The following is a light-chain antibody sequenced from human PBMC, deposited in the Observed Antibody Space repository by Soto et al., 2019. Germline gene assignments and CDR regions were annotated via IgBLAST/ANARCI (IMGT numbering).Light chain of an antibody. V-gene: IGLV2-14*01. J-gene: IGLJ3*02. CDR2: EVS. Sequence: QCALTQPASVSGSPGQSINISCTGTSSDVGGYNYVSWYQQHPGKAPKFMIYEVSNRPSGVSNRFSGSKSGNTASLTISGLQAEDEAAYYCSSYTSSSTPWVFGGGTKLTVL. CDR3: SSYTSSSTPWV. CDR1: SSDVGGYNY.